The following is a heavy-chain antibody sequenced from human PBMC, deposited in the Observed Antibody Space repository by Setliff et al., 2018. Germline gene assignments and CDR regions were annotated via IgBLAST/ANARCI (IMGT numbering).Heavy chain of an antibody. J-gene: IGHJ4*02. CDR3: ASVNFDWLPRPLYDY. D-gene: IGHD3-9*01. CDR1: GGSISSGGYS. V-gene: IGHV4-30-2*01. CDR2: IYHSGST. Sequence: TLSLTCAVSGGSISSGGYSWSWIRQPPGKGLEWIGYIYHSGSTYYNPSLKSRVTISVDRSKNQFSLKLSSVTAADTAVYYCASVNFDWLPRPLYDYWGQGTLVTVSS.